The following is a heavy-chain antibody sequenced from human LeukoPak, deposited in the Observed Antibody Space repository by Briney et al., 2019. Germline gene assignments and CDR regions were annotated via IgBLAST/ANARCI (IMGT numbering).Heavy chain of an antibody. CDR2: IKQDGSEK. CDR3: ARVGTVVAWIQLWSHWYFDL. CDR1: GFTFSSYW. D-gene: IGHD5-18*01. V-gene: IGHV3-7*01. J-gene: IGHJ2*01. Sequence: GGSLRLSCAASGFTFSSYWLTWVRQVPGKGVEWVANIKQDGSEKYYVDCVKGRFTSARDNAKNSLYLQMNSLRAEDTAVYYCARVGTVVAWIQLWSHWYFDLWGRGTLVTVSS.